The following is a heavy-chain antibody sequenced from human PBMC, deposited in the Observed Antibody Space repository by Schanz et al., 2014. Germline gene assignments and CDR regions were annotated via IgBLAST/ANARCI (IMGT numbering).Heavy chain of an antibody. CDR2: ISDSGDST. Sequence: QVQLVDSGGGLVKPGGSLRLSCAASGFTFSDYYMTWIRQAPGKGLEWVSDISDSGDSTHYADSEKGRFTISRDNAKNSLFLQMNSLSAEDTAVYYCAKVAPAATYLDSWGLGTLVTVSS. J-gene: IGHJ4*02. D-gene: IGHD2-2*01. CDR3: AKVAPAATYLDS. CDR1: GFTFSDYY. V-gene: IGHV3-11*01.